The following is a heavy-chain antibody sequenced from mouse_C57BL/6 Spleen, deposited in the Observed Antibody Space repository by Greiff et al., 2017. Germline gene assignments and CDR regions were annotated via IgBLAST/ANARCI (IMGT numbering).Heavy chain of an antibody. CDR3: ARGTTVPFDY. Sequence: QVHVKQSGAELVKPGASVKISCKASGYAFSSYWMNWVKQRPGKGLEWIGQIYPGDGDTNYNGKFKGKATLTADKSSSTAYMQLSSLTSEDSAVYCCARGTTVPFDYWGQGTTLTVSS. J-gene: IGHJ2*01. D-gene: IGHD1-1*01. V-gene: IGHV1-80*01. CDR1: GYAFSSYW. CDR2: IYPGDGDT.